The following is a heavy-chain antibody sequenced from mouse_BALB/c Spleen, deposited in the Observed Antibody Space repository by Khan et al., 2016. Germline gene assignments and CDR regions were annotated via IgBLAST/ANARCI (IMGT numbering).Heavy chain of an antibody. CDR2: ILPGSGST. D-gene: IGHD2-14*01. Sequence: QVRLQQSGAELMKPGASVKISCKATGYTFSSYWIEWVKQRPGHGLEWIGEILPGSGSTNYNEKFKGKATFTADTSSNTAYMQLSSLTSEDSAVYYCAREGRYEGFAYWCQGTLVTVSA. CDR1: GYTFSSYW. CDR3: AREGRYEGFAY. V-gene: IGHV1-9*01. J-gene: IGHJ3*01.